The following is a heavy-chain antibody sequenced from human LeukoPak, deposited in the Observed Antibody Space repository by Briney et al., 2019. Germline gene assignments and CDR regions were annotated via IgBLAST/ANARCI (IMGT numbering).Heavy chain of an antibody. CDR3: ARDLSIAAATLDY. J-gene: IGHJ4*02. CDR1: GFIFSSYT. D-gene: IGHD6-13*01. CDR2: ISSSSSYI. Sequence: GGSLRLSCAASGFIFSSYTMNWVRQAPGKGLEWVSSISSSSSYIYYADSVKGRFTISRDNAKNSLYLQMNSLRAEDTAVYYCARDLSIAAATLDYWGQGTLVTVSS. V-gene: IGHV3-21*01.